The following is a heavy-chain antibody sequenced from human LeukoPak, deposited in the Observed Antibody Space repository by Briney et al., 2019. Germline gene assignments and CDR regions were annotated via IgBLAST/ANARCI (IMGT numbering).Heavy chain of an antibody. CDR3: ARQPHPRGSFDY. CDR2: VYYSGST. CDR1: GGSISNYC. Sequence: PSETLSLTCTVSGGSISNYCWNWVRQPPGKGLEWIGYVYYSGSTNYNPSLESRVTISVDTSKNQFSLKLSSVTAADTAVYYCARQPHPRGSFDYWGQGTLVAVFS. D-gene: IGHD3-16*01. V-gene: IGHV4-59*08. J-gene: IGHJ4*02.